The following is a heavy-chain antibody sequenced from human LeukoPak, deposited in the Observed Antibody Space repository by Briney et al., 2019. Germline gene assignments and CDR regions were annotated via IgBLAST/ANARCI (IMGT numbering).Heavy chain of an antibody. CDR1: GYSFTSYW. CDR2: IYPGDSDT. V-gene: IGHV5-51*01. Sequence: GESLKISYKGSGYSFTSYWIGWVRQMPGKGLEWMGIIYPGDSDTRYSPSFQGQVTISADKSTSTAYLQWSSLKASDTAMYYCARSRVGGIAAAGTDYYYMDVWGKGTRSPSP. D-gene: IGHD6-13*01. CDR3: ARSRVGGIAAAGTDYYYMDV. J-gene: IGHJ6*03.